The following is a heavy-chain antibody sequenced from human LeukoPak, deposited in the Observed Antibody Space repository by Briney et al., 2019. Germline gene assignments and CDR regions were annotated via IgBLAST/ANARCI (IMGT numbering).Heavy chain of an antibody. CDR2: IYYSGST. CDR1: GGSISSSSYY. J-gene: IGHJ5*02. CDR3: ARLVVGVRGVIITRRGTKRFDP. V-gene: IGHV4-39*07. D-gene: IGHD3-10*02. Sequence: SETLSLTCTVSGGSISSSSYYWGWIRQPPGKGLEWIGSIYYSGSTYYNPSLKSRVTISVDTSKNQFSLKLSSVTAADTAVYYCARLVVGVRGVIITRRGTKRFDPWGQGTLVTVSS.